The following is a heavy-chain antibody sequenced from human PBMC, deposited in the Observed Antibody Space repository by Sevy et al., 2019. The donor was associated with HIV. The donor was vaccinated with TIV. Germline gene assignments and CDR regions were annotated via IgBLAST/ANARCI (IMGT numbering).Heavy chain of an antibody. Sequence: GGSLRLSCSASGFNISPYALHWVRQTPGKVLQWLAVISKDGTNKDFADFVKGRFSLSRDNSKNTSYLQMSNLRPEDTAVYYCAKEGYYYDSHSADWFDPWGQGTLVTVSS. D-gene: IGHD3-22*01. CDR1: GFNISPYA. CDR3: AKEGYYYDSHSADWFDP. V-gene: IGHV3-30*04. CDR2: ISKDGTNK. J-gene: IGHJ5*02.